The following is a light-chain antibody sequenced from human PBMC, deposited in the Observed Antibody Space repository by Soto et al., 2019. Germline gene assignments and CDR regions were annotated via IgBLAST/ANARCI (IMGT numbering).Light chain of an antibody. CDR1: SGHSSYA. CDR3: QTWGTGIYVV. J-gene: IGLJ2*01. CDR2: LNSDGSH. V-gene: IGLV4-69*01. Sequence: QLVLTQSPSASASLGASVKLTCTLSSGHSSYAIAWHQQQPEKGPRYLMKLNSDGSHSKGDGIPDRFSGSSSGAERYLTISSLQSEDVADYYCQTWGTGIYVVFGGGTKLTVL.